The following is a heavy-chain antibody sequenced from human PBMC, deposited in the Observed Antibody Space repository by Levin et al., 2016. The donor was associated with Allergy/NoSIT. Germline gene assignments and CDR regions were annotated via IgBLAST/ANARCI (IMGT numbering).Heavy chain of an antibody. CDR1: GGSISRSSYY. Sequence: SETLSLTCTVSGGSISRSSYYWGWIRQPPGKGLEWIGSINNSGSTYYNPSLKSRVTISVDTSKNQFSLKLNSVTAADMAVYYCVTRRSGSSSDYWGQGTLVTVSS. CDR2: INNSGST. V-gene: IGHV4-39*01. D-gene: IGHD1-26*01. J-gene: IGHJ4*02. CDR3: VTRRSGSSSDY.